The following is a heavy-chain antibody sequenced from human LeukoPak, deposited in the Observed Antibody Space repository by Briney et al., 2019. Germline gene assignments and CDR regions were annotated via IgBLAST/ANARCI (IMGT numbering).Heavy chain of an antibody. D-gene: IGHD3-10*01. Sequence: GSSVKVSCKASGGTFSSYAISWVRQAPGQGLEWMGRIIPILGIANYAQKFQGRVTITADKSTSTAYMELRSLRSDDTAVYYCAREELLWFGEPPGSFDPWGQGTLVTVSS. CDR2: IIPILGIA. CDR3: AREELLWFGEPPGSFDP. J-gene: IGHJ5*02. V-gene: IGHV1-69*04. CDR1: GGTFSSYA.